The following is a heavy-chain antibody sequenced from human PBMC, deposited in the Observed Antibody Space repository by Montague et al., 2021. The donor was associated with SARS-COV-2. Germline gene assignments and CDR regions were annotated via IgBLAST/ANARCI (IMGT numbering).Heavy chain of an antibody. D-gene: IGHD3-10*01. Sequence: YTVSAKSRITINPDTSKNQISLQLNSVTPEDTAVYYCARAGSLGNFDYCGQGTLVTVSS. CDR3: ARAGSLGNFDY. V-gene: IGHV6-1*01. J-gene: IGHJ4*02.